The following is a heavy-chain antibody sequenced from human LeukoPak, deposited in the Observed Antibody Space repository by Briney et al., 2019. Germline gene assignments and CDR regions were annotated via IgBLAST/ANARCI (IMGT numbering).Heavy chain of an antibody. Sequence: SETLSLTRTVSGGSISSYYWSWIRQPPGKGLEWIGYIYYSGSTNYNPSLKSRVTISVDTSKNQFSLKLSSVTAADTAVYYCARDLDYDYVWGTPIWAFDIWGQGTMVTVSS. J-gene: IGHJ3*02. V-gene: IGHV4-59*01. CDR3: ARDLDYDYVWGTPIWAFDI. D-gene: IGHD3-16*01. CDR1: GGSISSYY. CDR2: IYYSGST.